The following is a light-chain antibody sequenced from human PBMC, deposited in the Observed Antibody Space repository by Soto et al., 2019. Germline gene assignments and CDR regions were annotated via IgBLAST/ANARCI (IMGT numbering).Light chain of an antibody. V-gene: IGKV3-11*01. CDR3: EQRSKGFT. CDR1: QSVSSY. Sequence: EIVLTQSPATLSLSPGEGATLSCRASQSVSSYLAWYQQKPGQAPRLLIYDASNRATGIPARVSGSGSGTDFTPTISSLEPEDFAVYYCEQRSKGFTFVPGTKLDIK. CDR2: DAS. J-gene: IGKJ3*01.